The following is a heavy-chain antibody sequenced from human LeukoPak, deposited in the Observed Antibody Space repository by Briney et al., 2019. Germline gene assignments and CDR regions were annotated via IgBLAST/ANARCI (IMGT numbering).Heavy chain of an antibody. J-gene: IGHJ4*02. CDR2: IKEDGGER. Sequence: GRSLRLSCVTSKFSFSSYWMSWVRQAPGKGLEWVANIKEDGGERFYVDSVKGRFSISRDNAKNSLYLQMNSLRAEDTAVYYCGRTGDLSDYWGQGTLVTVSS. CDR3: GRTGDLSDY. V-gene: IGHV3-7*01. CDR1: KFSFSSYW. D-gene: IGHD7-27*01.